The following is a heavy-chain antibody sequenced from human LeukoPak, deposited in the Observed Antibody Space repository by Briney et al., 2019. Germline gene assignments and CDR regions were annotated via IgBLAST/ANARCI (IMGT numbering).Heavy chain of an antibody. CDR3: ARYCSSTSCYSDY. J-gene: IGHJ4*02. D-gene: IGHD2-2*01. Sequence: ASVKVSCKASGYTFTGYYMHWVRQAPGQGLEYMGRINPISGGTVYAQKFQGRVTMTRDTSIATAYMELTRLTSDDTAVYYCARYCSSTSCYSDYWGQGTLVTVSS. CDR2: INPISGGT. V-gene: IGHV1-2*06. CDR1: GYTFTGYY.